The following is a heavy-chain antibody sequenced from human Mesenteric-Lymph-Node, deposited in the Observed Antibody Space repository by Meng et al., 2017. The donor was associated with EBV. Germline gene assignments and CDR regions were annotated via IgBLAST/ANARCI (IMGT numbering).Heavy chain of an antibody. V-gene: IGHV3-53*01. CDR3: ALSYDSSGYPIDY. J-gene: IGHJ4*02. CDR1: GFTVSSNF. D-gene: IGHD3-22*01. Sequence: EVQLVESGXGLIQPXGSLRLXCAASGFTVSSNFMSWVRQAPGKGLEWVSLIYSGGSTYYADSVKGRFTISRDNSKNTLHLQMNSLRPEDTAIYYCALSYDSSGYPIDYRGQGTLVTVSS. CDR2: IYSGGST.